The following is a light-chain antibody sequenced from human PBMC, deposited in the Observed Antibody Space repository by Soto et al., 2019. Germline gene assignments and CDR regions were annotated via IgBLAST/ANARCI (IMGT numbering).Light chain of an antibody. CDR3: VLYMGSGIRV. CDR1: SGSVSTSYY. V-gene: IGLV8-61*01. Sequence: VVTQEPSFSVSPGGTVTLTCGLSSGSVSTSYYPSWYQQTPGQAPRTLIFSTNTRASGVPDRFSGSILGNKAALTITGAQADDESDYYCVLYMGSGIRVFGGGTKLTVL. J-gene: IGLJ3*02. CDR2: STN.